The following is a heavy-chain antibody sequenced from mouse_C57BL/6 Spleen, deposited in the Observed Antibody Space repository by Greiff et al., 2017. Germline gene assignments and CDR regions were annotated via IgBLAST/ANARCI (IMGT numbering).Heavy chain of an antibody. V-gene: IGHV5-4*01. CDR2: ISDGGSYT. Sequence: EVQGVESGGGLVKPGGSLKLSCAASGFTFSSYAMSWVRQTPEKRLEWVATISDGGSYTYYPDNVKGRFTISRDNAKNNLYLQMSHLKSEDTAMYYWAGGAMDYWGQGTSVTVSS. J-gene: IGHJ4*01. CDR1: GFTFSSYA. CDR3: AGGAMDY.